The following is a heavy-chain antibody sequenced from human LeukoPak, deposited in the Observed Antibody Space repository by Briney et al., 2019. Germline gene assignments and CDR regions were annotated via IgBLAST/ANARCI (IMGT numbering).Heavy chain of an antibody. V-gene: IGHV4-59*01. CDR1: GGSISSYY. CDR3: ARLAATESIARLYYFDY. CDR2: IYYSGST. D-gene: IGHD6-6*01. Sequence: PSETLSLTCTVSGGSISSYYWSWIRQPPGKGLEWIGYIYYSGSTNYNPSLKSRVTISVDTSKNQFSLKLSSVTAADTAVYYCARLAATESIARLYYFDYWGQGTLVTVSS. J-gene: IGHJ4*02.